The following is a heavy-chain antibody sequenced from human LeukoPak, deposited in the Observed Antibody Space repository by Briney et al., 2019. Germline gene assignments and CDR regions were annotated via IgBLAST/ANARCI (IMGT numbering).Heavy chain of an antibody. Sequence: SETLSLTCTVSGGSISSYYWSWIRQPPGKGLEWIGYISYSGSTSSNPSLKSRVTLSVDTSNNQFSLKLSSVTAADTAVYYCASGDTSSSTRRAFDIWGQGTMVTVSS. V-gene: IGHV4-59*01. CDR1: GGSISSYY. CDR2: ISYSGST. J-gene: IGHJ3*02. CDR3: ASGDTSSSTRRAFDI. D-gene: IGHD6-6*01.